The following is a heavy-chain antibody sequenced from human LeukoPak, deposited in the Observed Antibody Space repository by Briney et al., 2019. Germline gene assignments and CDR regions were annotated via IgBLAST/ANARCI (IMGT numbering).Heavy chain of an antibody. J-gene: IGHJ4*02. CDR1: GFTISSYG. Sequence: GGSLRLSCAASGFTISSYGMHWVRQAPGKGLEWVAFTRYDGSNKYYAGSVKGRFTISRDNSKNTLYLQMNSLRAEDTAVYYCAKDLLDSSSPQGVDYWGQGTLVTVSS. D-gene: IGHD6-6*01. V-gene: IGHV3-30*02. CDR2: TRYDGSNK. CDR3: AKDLLDSSSPQGVDY.